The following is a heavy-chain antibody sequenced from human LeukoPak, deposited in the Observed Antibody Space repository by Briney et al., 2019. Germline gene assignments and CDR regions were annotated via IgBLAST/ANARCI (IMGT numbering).Heavy chain of an antibody. D-gene: IGHD4/OR15-4a*01. CDR3: ARGGALDI. CDR2: ISNGGNT. Sequence: PGGSLSLSCAASGSPFSDNYMTWARQAPGKGLEWVSLISNGGNTYYEDSVTGRSTISRDISQNMLYLQMNSLRAEDTAVYYCARGGALDIWGQGTMVIVS. CDR1: GSPFSDNY. V-gene: IGHV3-53*01. J-gene: IGHJ3*02.